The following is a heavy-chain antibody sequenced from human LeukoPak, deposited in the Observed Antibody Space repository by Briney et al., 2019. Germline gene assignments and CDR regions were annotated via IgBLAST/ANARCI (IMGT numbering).Heavy chain of an antibody. CDR2: IYPGDSDT. CDR1: GYSFTSYW. V-gene: IGHV5-51*01. Sequence: GESLKISCKGSGYSFTSYWIGWVRQMPGKGLEWTGIIYPGDSDTRYSPSFQGQVTISADKSISTAYLRWSSLKASDTAMYYCARAQRDIVVVPAATYYYYYGMDVWGQGTTVTVSS. J-gene: IGHJ6*02. D-gene: IGHD2-2*01. CDR3: ARAQRDIVVVPAATYYYYYGMDV.